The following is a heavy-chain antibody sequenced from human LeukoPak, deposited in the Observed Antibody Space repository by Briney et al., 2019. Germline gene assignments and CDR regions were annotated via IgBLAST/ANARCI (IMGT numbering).Heavy chain of an antibody. D-gene: IGHD6-13*01. J-gene: IGHJ4*02. CDR2: INHSGST. CDR1: GGSFSGYY. V-gene: IGHV4-34*01. CDR3: ASSPPALAYSSSSLSY. Sequence: SETLSLTCAVYGGSFSGYYWSWIRQPPGKGLEWIGEINHSGSTNYNPSLKSRVTISVDTSKNQFSLKLSSVTAADTAVYYCASSPPALAYSSSSLSYWGQGTLVTVSS.